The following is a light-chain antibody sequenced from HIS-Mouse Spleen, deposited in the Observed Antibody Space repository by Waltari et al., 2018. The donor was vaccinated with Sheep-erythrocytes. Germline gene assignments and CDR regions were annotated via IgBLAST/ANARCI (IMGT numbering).Light chain of an antibody. J-gene: IGLJ3*02. Sequence: QSALTQPASVSGSPGQSITISCTGTSSDVGSYNLVSWYQQHPGKAPKLMIYEGSKRPSGVSKRFSGSKSGNTASLTISGLQAEVEADYYCCSYAGSSTPWVFGGGTKLTVL. V-gene: IGLV2-23*01. CDR2: EGS. CDR1: SSDVGSYNL. CDR3: CSYAGSSTPWV.